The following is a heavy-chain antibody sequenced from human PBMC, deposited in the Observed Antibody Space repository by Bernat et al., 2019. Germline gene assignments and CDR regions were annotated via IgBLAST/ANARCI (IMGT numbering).Heavy chain of an antibody. CDR3: ASRCSYNDGCYDY. CDR1: GFPFSNYW. V-gene: IGHV3-74*03. CDR2: INTGGSTT. D-gene: IGHD2-15*01. Sequence: EVQLVESGGGLAQPGGSLRLSCAASGFPFSNYWMHWVRQAPGKGLVWVSRINTGGSTTTYADSVKGRFTISRDNAKNTLYLQVNSLRAEDAAVYYCASRCSYNDGCYDYWGQGILVTVSS. J-gene: IGHJ4*02.